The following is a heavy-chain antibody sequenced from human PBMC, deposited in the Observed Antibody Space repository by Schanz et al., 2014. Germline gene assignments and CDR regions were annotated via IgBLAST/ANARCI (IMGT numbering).Heavy chain of an antibody. CDR1: GFTFSDYY. J-gene: IGHJ6*02. CDR2: ISDSGDST. V-gene: IGHV3-11*01. CDR3: AKDRQTTVNRVGYYYGMDV. Sequence: QVQLVDSGGGLVKPGGSLRLSCAASGFTFSDYYMTWIRQAPGKGLEWVSDISDSGDSTHYADSVKGRFTISRDNAKNSLYLQMNSLRAEDTALYYCAKDRQTTVNRVGYYYGMDVWGQGTTVTVSS. D-gene: IGHD4-4*01.